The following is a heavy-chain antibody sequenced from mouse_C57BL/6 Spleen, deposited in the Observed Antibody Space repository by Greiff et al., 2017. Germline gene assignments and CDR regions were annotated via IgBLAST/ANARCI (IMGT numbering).Heavy chain of an antibody. Sequence: VQLQQSGAELVRPGASVKLSCTASGFNIKDDYMHWVKQRPEQGLEWIGWIDPENGDTEYASKFQGKATITADTSSNTAYLQLSSLTSEDTAVYYCTPRSPFDYWGQGTTLTVSS. CDR3: TPRSPFDY. CDR2: IDPENGDT. V-gene: IGHV14-4*01. J-gene: IGHJ2*01. D-gene: IGHD3-1*01. CDR1: GFNIKDDY.